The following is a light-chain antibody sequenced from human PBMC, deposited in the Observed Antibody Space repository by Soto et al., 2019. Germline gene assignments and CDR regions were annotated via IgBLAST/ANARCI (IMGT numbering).Light chain of an antibody. J-gene: IGKJ5*01. CDR1: QSVSSK. Sequence: EIVLTQSPGTLSLSPGDRATLSCRASQSVSSKLAWYQQKPGQAPRLLIYGASSRATGIPDRFSGSGSGTDFTLTISRLEPEDFAVYYCQQYGSSPNTFGQGTRLEIK. CDR2: GAS. V-gene: IGKV3-20*01. CDR3: QQYGSSPNT.